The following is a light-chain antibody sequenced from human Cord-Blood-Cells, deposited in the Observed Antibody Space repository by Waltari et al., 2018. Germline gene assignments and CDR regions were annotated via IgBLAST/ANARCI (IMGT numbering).Light chain of an antibody. V-gene: IGLV2-14*01. CDR3: SSYTSSSTYV. Sequence: QSALTQPASVSGSPGQSITISCPGTSSDVGGYNYVSWYQQHPGKAPNLMIYDVSKRPSGVSNRSSGSKSGNTASLTISGLQAEDEADYYCSSYTSSSTYVFGTGTKVTVL. J-gene: IGLJ1*01. CDR1: SSDVGGYNY. CDR2: DVS.